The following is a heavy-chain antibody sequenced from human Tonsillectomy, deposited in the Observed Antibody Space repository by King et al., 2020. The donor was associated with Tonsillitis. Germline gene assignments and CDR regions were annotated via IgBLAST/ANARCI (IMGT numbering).Heavy chain of an antibody. CDR2: MYYSGST. V-gene: IGHV4-39*07. J-gene: IGHJ4*02. CDR1: GGSISSSSYY. CDR3: ARAPNLSSGWYSGFDY. Sequence: QLQESGPGLVKPSETLSLTCTVSGGSISSSSYYWGWIRQPPGKGLEWIGSMYYSGSTYYNPSLKSRVTISVDTSKNQFSLKLSSVTAADTAVYYCARAPNLSSGWYSGFDYWGQGTLVTVSS. D-gene: IGHD6-19*01.